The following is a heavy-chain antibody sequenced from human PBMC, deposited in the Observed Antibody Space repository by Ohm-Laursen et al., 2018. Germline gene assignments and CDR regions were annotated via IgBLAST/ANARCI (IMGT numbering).Heavy chain of an antibody. D-gene: IGHD6-6*01. J-gene: IGHJ4*02. Sequence: TQTLTLTFTFSGFSLSTSGVGVGWIRQPSGKALEWLALIYWDDDKRFSPSLESRLTITKDTSKNQVVLTMTNMDPVDTATYYCAHLAAPRGPIDYWGQGTLVTVSS. CDR3: AHLAAPRGPIDY. V-gene: IGHV2-5*02. CDR1: GFSLSTSGVG. CDR2: IYWDDDK.